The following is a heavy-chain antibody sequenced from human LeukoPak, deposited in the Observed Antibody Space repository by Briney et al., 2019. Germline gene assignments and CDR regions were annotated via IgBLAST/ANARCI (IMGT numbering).Heavy chain of an antibody. CDR1: GGSISSYY. V-gene: IGHV4-4*07. CDR3: ARELRYFDWLLYWFDL. Sequence: SETLSLTCTVSGGSISSYYWSWIRQPAGKGLEWIGRIYTSGSTNYNPSLKSRVTMSVDTSKNQFSLKLSSVTAADTAVYYCARELRYFDWLLYWFDLWGQGTLVTVSS. D-gene: IGHD3-9*01. J-gene: IGHJ5*02. CDR2: IYTSGST.